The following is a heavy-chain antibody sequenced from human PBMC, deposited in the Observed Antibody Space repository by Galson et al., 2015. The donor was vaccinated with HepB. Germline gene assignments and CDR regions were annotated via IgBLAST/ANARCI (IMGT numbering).Heavy chain of an antibody. CDR1: GGSISSSSYY. CDR2: IYYSGST. Sequence: LSLTCTGSGGSISSSSYYWGWIRQPPGKGLEWIGSIYYSGSTYYHPSLKSRVTISVDTSKNQFSLKLSSVTAADTAVYYCARNAPRDDFWSGYYSRGAFDIWGQGTMVTVSS. CDR3: ARNAPRDDFWSGYYSRGAFDI. V-gene: IGHV4-39*01. J-gene: IGHJ3*02. D-gene: IGHD3-3*01.